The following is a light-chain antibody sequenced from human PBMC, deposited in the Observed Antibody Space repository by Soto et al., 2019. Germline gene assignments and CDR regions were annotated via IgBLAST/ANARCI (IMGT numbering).Light chain of an antibody. CDR2: GAS. Sequence: ESVLTQAPGTLSLSPGERATLSCRASQSVSNNYLAWYQQKPGQAPRLLIYGASNRATGIPDRFSGSGSGTDFTLTISRLEPEDFAVYYCHQRQYWPPITFGQGTRLENK. CDR3: HQRQYWPPIT. CDR1: QSVSNNY. V-gene: IGKV3D-20*02. J-gene: IGKJ5*01.